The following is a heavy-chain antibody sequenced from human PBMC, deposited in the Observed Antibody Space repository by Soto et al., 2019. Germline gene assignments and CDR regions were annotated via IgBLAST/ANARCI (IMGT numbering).Heavy chain of an antibody. CDR3: ATGAGTILRLGDSHYGIDV. D-gene: IGHD3-3*01. CDR1: GYTFTSYG. CDR2: ISAYNGNT. J-gene: IGHJ6*02. Sequence: ASVKVSCKASGYTFTSYGISWVRQAPGQGLEWMGWISAYNGNTNYAQKLQGRVTMTTDTSTSTAYMELRSLRSDDTAVYYCATGAGTILRLGDSHYGIDVWGQGTTVTVSS. V-gene: IGHV1-18*01.